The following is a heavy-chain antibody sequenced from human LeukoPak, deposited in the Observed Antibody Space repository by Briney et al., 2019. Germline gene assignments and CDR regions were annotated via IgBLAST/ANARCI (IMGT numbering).Heavy chain of an antibody. V-gene: IGHV4-30-4*01. CDR1: GGSISSGDYY. J-gene: IGHJ5*02. CDR3: ARGWYQQRWFDP. CDR2: IYYSGST. D-gene: IGHD2-2*01. Sequence: SETLSLTCTVSGGSISSGDYYWSWIRQPPGEGLEWIGYIYYSGSTYYNPSLKSRVTISVDTSKNQFSLKLSSVTAADTAVYYCARGWYQQRWFDPWGQGTLVTVSS.